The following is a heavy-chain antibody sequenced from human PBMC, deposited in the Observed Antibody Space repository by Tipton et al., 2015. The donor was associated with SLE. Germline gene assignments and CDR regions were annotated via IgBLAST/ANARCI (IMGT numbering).Heavy chain of an antibody. CDR2: IYHTGST. J-gene: IGHJ4*02. CDR3: ARVGYRSGGSCYWAY. V-gene: IGHV4-39*01. CDR1: GASITSGTHY. D-gene: IGHD2-15*01. Sequence: TLSLTCTVSGASITSGTHYWGWIRQPPGKGLEWIGSIYHTGSTYYNPSLRRRLTISVDTSKNEFSLNLSSVTAADTAVYYCARVGYRSGGSCYWAYWGQGTLVTLSS.